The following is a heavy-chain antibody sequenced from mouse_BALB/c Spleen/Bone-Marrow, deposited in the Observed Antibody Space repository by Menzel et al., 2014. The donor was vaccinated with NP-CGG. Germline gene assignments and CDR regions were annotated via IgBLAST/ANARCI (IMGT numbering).Heavy chain of an antibody. CDR3: VRDYDYGNYAMDY. Sequence: LEWIGLINPYNGGTNYNQKFKGKATLTVDKSSSTAYMELLSLTSEDSAVYYCVRDYDYGNYAMDYWGQGTSVTVSS. J-gene: IGHJ4*01. D-gene: IGHD2-4*01. V-gene: IGHV1-26*01. CDR2: INPYNGGT.